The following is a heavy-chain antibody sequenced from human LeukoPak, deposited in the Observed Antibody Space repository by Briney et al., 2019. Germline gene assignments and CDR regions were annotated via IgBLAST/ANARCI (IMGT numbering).Heavy chain of an antibody. J-gene: IGHJ4*02. CDR3: AKGLRGERLADFDY. Sequence: PGGSLRLSCAASGISFSNYAMSWVRQAPGKGLEGVSGLSGSDGSTDGSTYYADSVRGRFTISRDNSKNTLYLQMNSLRAEDTAICYCAKGLRGERLADFDYWGQGTLVTVSS. CDR2: LSGSDGSTDGST. CDR1: GISFSNYA. V-gene: IGHV3-23*01. D-gene: IGHD3-10*01.